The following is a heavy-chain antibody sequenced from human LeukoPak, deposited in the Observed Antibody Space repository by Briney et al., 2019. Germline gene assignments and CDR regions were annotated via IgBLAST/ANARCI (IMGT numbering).Heavy chain of an antibody. CDR1: GFTFSSYA. D-gene: IGHD2-8*01. J-gene: IGHJ4*02. CDR3: AKMVREFYTISYYFDY. CDR2: ISGSGAGT. V-gene: IGHV3-23*01. Sequence: PGGSLRLSCAVSGFTFSSYAMNWVRQAPGKGLEWVSGISGSGAGTYYADSVKGRFTISRDNSKSTLYLQMNSLRAEDTAVYYCAKMVREFYTISYYFDYWGQGTLVTVSS.